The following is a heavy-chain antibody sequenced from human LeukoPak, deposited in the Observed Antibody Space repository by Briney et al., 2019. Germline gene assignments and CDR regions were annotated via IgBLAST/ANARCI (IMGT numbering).Heavy chain of an antibody. Sequence: SETLSLTCTVSGGSISGYPCSWIRQPAGKGLEWIGRIYTSGSTNYNPSLKSRVTMSVDTSKNQFSLKLSSVTAADTAVYYCARGHSSKNWYFDLWGRGTLVTVSS. CDR2: IYTSGST. V-gene: IGHV4-4*07. CDR1: GGSISGYP. J-gene: IGHJ2*01. CDR3: ARGHSSKNWYFDL. D-gene: IGHD6-13*01.